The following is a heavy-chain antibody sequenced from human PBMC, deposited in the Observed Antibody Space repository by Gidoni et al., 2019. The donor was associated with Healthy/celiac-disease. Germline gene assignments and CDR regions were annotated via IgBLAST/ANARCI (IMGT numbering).Heavy chain of an antibody. CDR1: VFTFSSYA. CDR3: ARKTWEPYAGFDY. J-gene: IGHJ4*02. D-gene: IGHD1-26*01. CDR2: ISGSGGST. Sequence: EVQLLESGGGLVQPGGSLRLSCAASVFTFSSYAMSWVRQAPGKGLEWVSAISGSGGSTYYADSVKGRFTISRDNSKNTLYLQMNSLRAEDTAVYYCARKTWEPYAGFDYWGQGTLVTVSS. V-gene: IGHV3-23*01.